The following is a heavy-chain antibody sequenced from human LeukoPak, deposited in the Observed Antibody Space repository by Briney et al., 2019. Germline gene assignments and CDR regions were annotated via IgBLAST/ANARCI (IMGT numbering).Heavy chain of an antibody. CDR1: GFTFSSYA. D-gene: IGHD3-10*01. CDR3: ARARGDFDY. J-gene: IGHJ4*02. CDR2: ISYDGSNK. V-gene: IGHV3-30-3*01. Sequence: LRLSCAASGFTFSSYAMHWVRQAPGKGLEGVAVISYDGSNKYYADSVKGRFTISRDNSKNTLYLQMNSLRAEDTAVYYCARARGDFDYWGQGTLVTVSS.